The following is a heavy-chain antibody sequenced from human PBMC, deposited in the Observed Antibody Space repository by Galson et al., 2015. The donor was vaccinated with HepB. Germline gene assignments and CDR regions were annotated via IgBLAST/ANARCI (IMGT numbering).Heavy chain of an antibody. D-gene: IGHD1-26*01. CDR3: ARAPGRVGPFDF. J-gene: IGHJ4*02. V-gene: IGHV3-23*01. CDR1: GFTFNIYA. Sequence: SLRLSCAASGFTFNIYAMNWVRRAPGRGLEWVSGIGGNGDRTYYADSVKGRLTISRDNSKNTLYLQMISLRAEDTAIYYCARAPGRVGPFDFWGRGTLVTVSS. CDR2: IGGNGDRT.